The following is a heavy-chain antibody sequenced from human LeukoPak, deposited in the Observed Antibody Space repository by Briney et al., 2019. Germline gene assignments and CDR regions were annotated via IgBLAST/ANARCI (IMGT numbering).Heavy chain of an antibody. J-gene: IGHJ4*02. CDR1: GFTFSSYW. Sequence: GGSLRLSCAASGFTFSSYWMHWVRQAPGKGLVWVSRINSDGSSTSYADSVKGRFTISRDNARNTLYLQMSSLRVEDTALYYCASGAQSDYWGQGTLVTVSS. CDR3: ASGAQSDY. CDR2: INSDGSST. D-gene: IGHD1-26*01. V-gene: IGHV3-74*01.